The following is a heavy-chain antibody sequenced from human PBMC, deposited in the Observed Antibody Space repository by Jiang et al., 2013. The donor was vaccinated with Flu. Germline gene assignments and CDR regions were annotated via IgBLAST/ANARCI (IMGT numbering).Heavy chain of an antibody. J-gene: IGHJ4*02. CDR3: ASCNTGCHF. CDR2: TYYRSKWFN. CDR1: GDSVSSNTTA. D-gene: IGHD2/OR15-2a*01. V-gene: IGHV6-1*01. Sequence: SQTLSLTCAISGDSVSSNTTAWNWIRQSPSRGLEWLGRTYYRSKWFNNYALSVKSRIAINPDTSKNQFSLQLDSVTPEDTAVYYCASCNTGCHFWGQGTLVTVSS.